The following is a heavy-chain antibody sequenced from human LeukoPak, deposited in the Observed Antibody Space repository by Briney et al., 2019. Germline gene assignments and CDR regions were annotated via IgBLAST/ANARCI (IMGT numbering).Heavy chain of an antibody. CDR3: ARDSAYSSSSPYYMDV. V-gene: IGHV1-24*01. J-gene: IGHJ6*03. CDR1: GYTLTELS. CDR2: FDPEDGET. D-gene: IGHD6-6*01. Sequence: ASVKVSCKVSGYTLTELSMHWVRQAPGKGLEWMGGFDPEDGETIYAQKFQGRVTMTRDMSTSTVYMELSSLRSEDTAVYYCARDSAYSSSSPYYMDVWGKGTTVTVSS.